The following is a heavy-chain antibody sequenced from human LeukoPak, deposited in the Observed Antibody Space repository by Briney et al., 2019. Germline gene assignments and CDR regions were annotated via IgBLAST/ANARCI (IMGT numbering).Heavy chain of an antibody. V-gene: IGHV3-7*01. D-gene: IGHD1-1*01. J-gene: IGHJ5*02. Sequence: GGSLRLSCAPSGFTFSSYSMSWVRRPPGKGLDWVANIKLDGSEKYYVDSVKGRLTIYRDNAKNSLYLQMNSVRAEDTAVYYCARTTGTTFRWFDPWGRGTLVSVSS. CDR3: ARTTGTTFRWFDP. CDR1: GFTFSSYS. CDR2: IKLDGSEK.